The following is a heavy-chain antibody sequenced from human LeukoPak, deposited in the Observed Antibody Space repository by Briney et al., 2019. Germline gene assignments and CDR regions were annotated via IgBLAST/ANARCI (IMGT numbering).Heavy chain of an antibody. Sequence: ASVKVSCKASGYTFTRYYMHWVRQAPGQGLEWMGVINPSHGTIRYAQKFKGRVTVTRDTSTTTVYMELSSLRSEDTAIYFCARGGEGCGSTGSCYPNQIDFWGQGTLVTVSS. CDR1: GYTFTRYY. D-gene: IGHD2-15*01. CDR2: INPSHGTI. V-gene: IGHV1-46*01. CDR3: ARGGEGCGSTGSCYPNQIDF. J-gene: IGHJ4*02.